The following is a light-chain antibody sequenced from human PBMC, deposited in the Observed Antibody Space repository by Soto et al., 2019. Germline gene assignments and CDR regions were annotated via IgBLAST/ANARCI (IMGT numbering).Light chain of an antibody. CDR1: SGSVSTANN. CDR3: ALFMGNGISV. J-gene: IGLJ1*01. Sequence: QTVVTQESSFSVSPGGTVTLTCCLISGSVSTANNPNWYQQTPGQAPRTLIYSTRTRSSGVPDRFSGSILGNKAALTITGAQADDESDYYGALFMGNGISVFGTGTKLTVL. CDR2: STR. V-gene: IGLV8-61*01.